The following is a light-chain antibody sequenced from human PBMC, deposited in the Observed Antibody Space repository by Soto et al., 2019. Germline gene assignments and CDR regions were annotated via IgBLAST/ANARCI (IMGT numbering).Light chain of an antibody. CDR1: QGISSA. J-gene: IGKJ1*01. Sequence: AIQLTQSPSSLSASVGDRVTITCRASQGISSALAWYQQKPGKAPKLLIYDASSLESGVPSRFSGSGSGTEFTLTISSLQPDDFATYYCQQYNSYSTWTFGQGTKV. V-gene: IGKV1-13*02. CDR3: QQYNSYSTWT. CDR2: DAS.